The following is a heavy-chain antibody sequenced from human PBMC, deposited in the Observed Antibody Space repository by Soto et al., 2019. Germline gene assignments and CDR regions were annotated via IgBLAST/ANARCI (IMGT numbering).Heavy chain of an antibody. J-gene: IGHJ6*02. CDR2: IIPIFGTA. CDR1: GGTFSSYA. Sequence: QVQLVQSGAEVKKPRSLVKVSCKASGGTFSSYAISCVRQAPGQRLEWMGGIIPIFGTANYVQKFQDRVEITADETTCTAYMELSMLRSEDSAVYYCGTVSNRCEMEVCGQVAAGTVSS. V-gene: IGHV1-69*01. D-gene: IGHD2-2*01. CDR3: GTVSNRCEMEV.